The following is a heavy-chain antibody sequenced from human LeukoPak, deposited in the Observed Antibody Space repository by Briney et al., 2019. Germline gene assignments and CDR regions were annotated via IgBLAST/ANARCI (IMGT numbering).Heavy chain of an antibody. V-gene: IGHV4-34*01. CDR2: INHSGST. D-gene: IGHD3-22*01. Sequence: SETLSHTCAVYDGSFSGYYWSWIRQPPGKGLEWIGKINHSGSTNYNPSLKSRVTISVDTSKNQFSLELSSVTAADTAVYYCARGRQDVTMIVVVMTAVSYYLDVWGKGTTVTVS. CDR3: ARGRQDVTMIVVVMTAVSYYLDV. CDR1: DGSFSGYY. J-gene: IGHJ6*03.